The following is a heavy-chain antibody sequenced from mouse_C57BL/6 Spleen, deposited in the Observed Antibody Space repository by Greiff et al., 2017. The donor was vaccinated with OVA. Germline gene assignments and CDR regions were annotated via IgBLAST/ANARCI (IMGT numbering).Heavy chain of an antibody. CDR3: ARPIYYYGSSYSGDAMDY. J-gene: IGHJ4*01. V-gene: IGHV1-80*01. Sequence: VKLLESGAELVKPGASVKISCKASGYAFSSYWMNWVKQRPGKGLEWIGQIYPGDGDTNYNGKFKGKATLTADKSSSTAYMQLSSLTSEDSAVYFCARPIYYYGSSYSGDAMDYWGQGTSVTVSS. CDR1: GYAFSSYW. D-gene: IGHD1-1*01. CDR2: IYPGDGDT.